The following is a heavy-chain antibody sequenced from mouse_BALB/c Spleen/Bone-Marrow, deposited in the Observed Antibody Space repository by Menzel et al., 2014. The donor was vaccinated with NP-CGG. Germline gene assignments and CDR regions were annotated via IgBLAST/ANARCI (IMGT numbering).Heavy chain of an antibody. CDR3: ARDENVGIYWYFDV. CDR2: IRNKAKGYTT. Sequence: VKEVESGGGLVQPGGSLRLSCETSGFTFTDYYMSWVRQPPGKALEWLGFIRNKAKGYTTDYSASVKGRFTISRDNSQSISYLQMNTLRAEDSATYYCARDENVGIYWYFDVWGAGTPVTVSS. J-gene: IGHJ1*01. CDR1: GFTFTDYY. V-gene: IGHV7-3*02.